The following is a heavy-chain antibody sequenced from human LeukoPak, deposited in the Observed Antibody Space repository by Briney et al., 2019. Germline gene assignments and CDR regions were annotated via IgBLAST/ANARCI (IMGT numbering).Heavy chain of an antibody. D-gene: IGHD1-26*01. CDR2: IYYSGRT. Sequence: SETLSLTCTISGDSFSRGGYYWSWIRQPPGKGLEWIGHIYYSGRTNYNPSLKSRVTISIDTSKNQFSLKLSSVTAADTAVYYFARGGGIYNWFDPWGQGTLVTVSS. V-gene: IGHV4-61*08. CDR3: ARGGGIYNWFDP. CDR1: GDSFSRGGYY. J-gene: IGHJ5*02.